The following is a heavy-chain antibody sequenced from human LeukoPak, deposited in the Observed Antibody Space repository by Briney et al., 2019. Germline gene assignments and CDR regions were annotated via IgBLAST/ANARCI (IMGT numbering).Heavy chain of an antibody. V-gene: IGHV3-9*01. CDR1: GFTFSSYE. CDR2: ISWNSGSI. D-gene: IGHD3-9*01. Sequence: PGGSLRLSCAASGFTFSSYEMNWVRQAPGKGLEWVSGISWNSGSIGYADSVKGRFTISRDNAKNSLYLQMNSLRAEDTALYYCAKNDILTGYDYWGQGTLVTVSS. CDR3: AKNDILTGYDY. J-gene: IGHJ4*02.